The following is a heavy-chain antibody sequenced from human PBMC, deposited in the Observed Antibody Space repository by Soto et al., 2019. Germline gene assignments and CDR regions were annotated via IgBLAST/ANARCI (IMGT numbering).Heavy chain of an antibody. D-gene: IGHD6-19*01. J-gene: IGHJ4*02. V-gene: IGHV3-11*06. CDR1: GFTFSDYY. CDR3: ARPSHSSGWYVQDY. Sequence: GSLRLSCAASGFTFSDYYMSWIRQAPGKGLEWVSYISSSSSYTNYADSVKGRFTISRDNAKNSLYLQMNSLRAEDTAVYYCARPSHSSGWYVQDYWGQGTLVTVSS. CDR2: ISSSSSYT.